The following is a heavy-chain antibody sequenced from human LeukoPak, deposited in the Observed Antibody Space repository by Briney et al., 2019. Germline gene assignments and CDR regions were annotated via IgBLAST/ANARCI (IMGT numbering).Heavy chain of an antibody. J-gene: IGHJ4*02. CDR2: ISSDGSNK. Sequence: LPGRSLRLSCAASGFTFIPYDMHWVRQAPGKGLGWVAVISSDGSNKHYTDSVKGRFTISRDNSKNTLYLQMNSLRAEDTAVYYCAKGYYDRSNLFDYWGQGTLVTVSS. V-gene: IGHV3-30*18. CDR1: GFTFIPYD. CDR3: AKGYYDRSNLFDY. D-gene: IGHD3-22*01.